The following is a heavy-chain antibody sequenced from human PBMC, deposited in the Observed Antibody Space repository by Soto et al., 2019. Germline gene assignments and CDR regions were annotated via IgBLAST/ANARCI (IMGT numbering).Heavy chain of an antibody. CDR2: IHYNGNT. CDR3: AREGNLGRWLQPLDF. Sequence: PSETLSLTCGVSGDSISSGGSSWSWIRQPPGKGLEWIGNIHYNGNTKYSPSLKSRVTMSVDTSKNQFSLKLISVTAADTAKYFCAREGNLGRWLQPLDFWGQGTLVTVSS. V-gene: IGHV4-61*08. CDR1: GDSISSGGSS. J-gene: IGHJ4*02. D-gene: IGHD5-12*01.